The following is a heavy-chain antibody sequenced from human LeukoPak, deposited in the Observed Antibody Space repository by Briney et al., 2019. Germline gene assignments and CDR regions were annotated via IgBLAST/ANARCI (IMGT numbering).Heavy chain of an antibody. V-gene: IGHV4-30-4*01. CDR1: GGSISSSAYY. CDR3: ARGLLDADAFDI. Sequence: PSETLSLTCTVSGGSISSSAYYWSWIRQPPGKGLEWIGHIYYSGSTYYNPSLKSRVTMSVDTSKNQYSLKLSSVTAADTAVYYCARGLLDADAFDIWGQGTMVTVSS. CDR2: IYYSGST. J-gene: IGHJ3*02. D-gene: IGHD2-21*01.